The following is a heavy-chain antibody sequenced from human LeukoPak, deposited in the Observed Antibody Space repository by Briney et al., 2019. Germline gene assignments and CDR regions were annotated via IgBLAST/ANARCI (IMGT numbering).Heavy chain of an antibody. D-gene: IGHD3-16*02. V-gene: IGHV3-30-3*01. CDR3: VRDYRACFDY. J-gene: IGHJ4*02. CDR2: ISYDGSNK. Sequence: GGSLRLSCAASGFTFSNYAINWVRQAPGKGLEWVAVISYDGSNKYYADSVKGRFTISRGNAKNSLYLQMNSLRAEDTAVYYCVRDYRACFDYWGQGTLVTVSS. CDR1: GFTFSNYA.